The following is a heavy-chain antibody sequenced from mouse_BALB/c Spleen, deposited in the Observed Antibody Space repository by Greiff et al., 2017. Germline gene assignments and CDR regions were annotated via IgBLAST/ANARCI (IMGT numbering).Heavy chain of an antibody. CDR3: ARDALLWVTVPDV. D-gene: IGHD1-1*02. CDR1: GFTFSDYY. J-gene: IGHJ1*01. Sequence: EVQGVESGGGLVKPGGSLTLTCAVSGFTFSDYYMYWVRQTLEKRLEWVATISDGGSYTYYPDSVKGRFTISRDNAKNNLYLQMSSLKSEDTAMYYCARDALLWVTVPDVWGEGTTVTVSS. CDR2: ISDGGSYT. V-gene: IGHV5-4*02.